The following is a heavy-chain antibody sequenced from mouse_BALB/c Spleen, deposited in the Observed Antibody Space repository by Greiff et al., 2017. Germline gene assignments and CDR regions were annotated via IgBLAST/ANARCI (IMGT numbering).Heavy chain of an antibody. CDR3: ANHYYGSSYWYFDV. CDR2: ISNGGGST. J-gene: IGHJ1*01. V-gene: IGHV5-12-2*01. Sequence: EVQGVESGGGLVQPGGSLKLSCAASGFTFSSYTMSWVRQTPEKRLEWVAYISNGGGSTYYPDTVKGRFTISRDNAKNTLYLQMSSLKSEDTAMYYCANHYYGSSYWYFDVWGAGTTVTVSS. D-gene: IGHD1-1*01. CDR1: GFTFSSYT.